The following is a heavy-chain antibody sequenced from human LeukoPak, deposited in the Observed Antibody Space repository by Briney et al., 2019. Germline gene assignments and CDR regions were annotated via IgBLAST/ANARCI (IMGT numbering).Heavy chain of an antibody. V-gene: IGHV4-34*01. Sequence: TSETLSLTCAVYGGSFSGYYWSWIRQPPGKGLEWIGEINHSGSTNYNPSLKSRVTISVDRSKNQFSLKLSSVTAADTAVYYCARGGVRYSGSFFDYWGQGTLVTVSS. CDR1: GGSFSGYY. CDR3: ARGGVRYSGSFFDY. CDR2: INHSGST. J-gene: IGHJ4*02. D-gene: IGHD1-26*01.